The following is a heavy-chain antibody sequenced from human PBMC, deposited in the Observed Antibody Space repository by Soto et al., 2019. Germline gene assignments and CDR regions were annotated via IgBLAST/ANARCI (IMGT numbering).Heavy chain of an antibody. V-gene: IGHV3-23*01. Sequence: HPGGSLRLSCAASGFTFSSYAMSWVRQAPGKGLEWVSAISGSGGSTYYADSVKGRFTMSRDNSKNTLYLQMNSLRAEDTAVYYCAKMEFDYDFWSMFDPWGQGTPVTVSS. CDR1: GFTFSSYA. D-gene: IGHD3-3*01. CDR3: AKMEFDYDFWSMFDP. CDR2: ISGSGGST. J-gene: IGHJ5*02.